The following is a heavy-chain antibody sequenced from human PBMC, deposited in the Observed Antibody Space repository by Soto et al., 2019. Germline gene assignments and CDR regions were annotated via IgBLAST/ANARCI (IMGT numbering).Heavy chain of an antibody. CDR3: ARTCSGGTCSFDY. CDR2: ISYDGSKK. D-gene: IGHD2-15*01. CDR1: GFTLSSYA. Sequence: GGSLRLSCAASGFTLSSYAMHWVRQAPGKGLECVAVISYDGSKKYYADSVKGRFTISRDNSENTLYLQMNSLRAEDTAVYYCARTCSGGTCSFDYWGQGTLVTVSS. V-gene: IGHV3-30*14. J-gene: IGHJ4*02.